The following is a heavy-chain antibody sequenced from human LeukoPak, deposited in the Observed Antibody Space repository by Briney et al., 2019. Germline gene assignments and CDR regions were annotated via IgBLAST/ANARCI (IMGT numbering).Heavy chain of an antibody. J-gene: IGHJ3*01. V-gene: IGHV4-34*01. D-gene: IGHD2-21*02. Sequence: SETLSLTCAVYGGSFSGYYWSWIRQPPGKGLEWIGEINHSGSTNYNPSLKSRVTISVDTSKEQFSLKLSSVTAADTAVYYCARAGLMTYAVWGQGTMVTVSS. CDR1: GGSFSGYY. CDR3: ARAGLMTYAV. CDR2: INHSGST.